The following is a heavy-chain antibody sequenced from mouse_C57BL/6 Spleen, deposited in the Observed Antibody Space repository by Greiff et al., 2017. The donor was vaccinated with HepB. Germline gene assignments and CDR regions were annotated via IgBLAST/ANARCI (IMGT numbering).Heavy chain of an antibody. CDR2: ISSGSSTI. J-gene: IGHJ3*01. D-gene: IGHD1-1*01. Sequence: EVQGVESGGGLVKPGGSLKLSCAASGFTFSDYGMHWVRQAPEKGLEWVAYISSGSSTIYYADTVKGRFTISRDMAKNTLFLQMNSLRSEDTAMYYGARPLTTLVARGFAYWGQGTLVTVAA. V-gene: IGHV5-17*01. CDR1: GFTFSDYG. CDR3: ARPLTTLVARGFAY.